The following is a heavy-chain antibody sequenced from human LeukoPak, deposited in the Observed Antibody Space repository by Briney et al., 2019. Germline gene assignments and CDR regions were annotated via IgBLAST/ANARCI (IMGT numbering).Heavy chain of an antibody. D-gene: IGHD6-13*01. CDR1: GGSITSGSYY. J-gene: IGHJ1*01. Sequence: SETLSLTCTVSGGSITSGSYYWSWIRQPAGKGLECIGRVYISGSTNYHPSLAGRATISIDTSKNQFSLKLSSVTAADTAVYYCAGPSGSASDTEYFQNWGQGTLVTVSS. CDR2: VYISGST. CDR3: AGPSGSASDTEYFQN. V-gene: IGHV4-61*02.